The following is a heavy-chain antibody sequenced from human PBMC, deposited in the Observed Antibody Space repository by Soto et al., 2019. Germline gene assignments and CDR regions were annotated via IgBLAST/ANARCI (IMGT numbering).Heavy chain of an antibody. D-gene: IGHD1-26*01. V-gene: IGHV3-74*01. CDR1: GFTFSSYW. J-gene: IGHJ2*01. CDR3: ARGGSLNWYFDL. Sequence: EVHLVESGGGLVQPGGSLRLSCAASGFTFSSYWMHWVRQAPGKGLVWVSRINSAGSSTSYADSVKGRFTISRDNAKNTLYLQMNSLRAEDTAVYYCARGGSLNWYFDLWGRGTLVTVSS. CDR2: INSAGSST.